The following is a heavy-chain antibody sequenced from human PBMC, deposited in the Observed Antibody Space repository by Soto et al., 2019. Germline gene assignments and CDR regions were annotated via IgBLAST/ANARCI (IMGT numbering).Heavy chain of an antibody. J-gene: IGHJ4*02. Sequence: PGGSLRLSCAASGFTFSSYAMHWVRQAPGKGLEWVAVISYDGSNKYYADSVKGRFTISRDNSKNTLYLQMNSLRAEDTAVYYCARASGSSGYYYVLHYWGQGTLVTVSS. CDR1: GFTFSSYA. D-gene: IGHD3-22*01. CDR3: ARASGSSGYYYVLHY. V-gene: IGHV3-30-3*01. CDR2: ISYDGSNK.